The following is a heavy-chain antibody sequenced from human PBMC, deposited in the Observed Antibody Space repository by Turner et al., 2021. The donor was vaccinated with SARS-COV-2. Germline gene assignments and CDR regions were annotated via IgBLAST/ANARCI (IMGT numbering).Heavy chain of an antibody. J-gene: IGHJ4*02. D-gene: IGHD5-18*01. CDR1: GFTFSSYW. CDR2: IQQDGSEK. Sequence: EVQLVESGGGLVQPGGSLRLPCAASGFTFSSYWMTWVRQTRGKGLECVANIQQDGSEKYYVDSVKGRFTISRDNAKNSLYLQMNSLRAEDTAVYYCARDLLGYSYGSDYWGQGTLVTVSS. V-gene: IGHV3-7*03. CDR3: ARDLLGYSYGSDY.